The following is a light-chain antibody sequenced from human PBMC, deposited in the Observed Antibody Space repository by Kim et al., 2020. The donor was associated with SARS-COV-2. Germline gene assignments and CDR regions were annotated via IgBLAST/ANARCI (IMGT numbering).Light chain of an antibody. J-gene: IGKJ2*01. Sequence: SVSPGEGATLSCRASQSVSSKLAWYQQKRGQAPRLVIYDTSTRAGGIPDRFSGSGSGTEFTLTISSLQSEDFAVYFCQHYNNWPRTFGQGTKLEI. CDR1: QSVSSK. CDR2: DTS. V-gene: IGKV3-15*01. CDR3: QHYNNWPRT.